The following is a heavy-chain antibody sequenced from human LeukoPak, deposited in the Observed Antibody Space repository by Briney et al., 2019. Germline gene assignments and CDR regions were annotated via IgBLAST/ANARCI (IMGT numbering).Heavy chain of an antibody. V-gene: IGHV4-59*08. CDR1: GGSISSYY. CDR3: ARHTLYNYYYMDV. Sequence: PSETLSLTCTVSGGSISSYYWSLIRQPPGKGLEWIGYIYYSGSTNYNPSLKSRVTISVDTSKNQFSLKLSSVTAADTAVYYCARHTLYNYYYMDVWGKGTTVTVSS. CDR2: IYYSGST. J-gene: IGHJ6*03.